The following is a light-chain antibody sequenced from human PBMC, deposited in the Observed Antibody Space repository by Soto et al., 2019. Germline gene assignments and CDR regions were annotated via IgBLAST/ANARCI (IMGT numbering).Light chain of an antibody. CDR2: EDY. Sequence: NFMLTQPHSVSESPGKTVTISCTRSSGSIASNYVQWYQQRPGSSPTTVICEDYQRPSGVPDRFSGSIDSSSNSASLTISGLKTEDEADYYCQSYDSSNWVFGGGTKLTVL. J-gene: IGLJ3*02. CDR1: SGSIASNY. V-gene: IGLV6-57*01. CDR3: QSYDSSNWV.